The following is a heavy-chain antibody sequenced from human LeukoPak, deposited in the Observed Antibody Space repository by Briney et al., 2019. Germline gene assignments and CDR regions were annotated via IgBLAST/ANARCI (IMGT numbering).Heavy chain of an antibody. J-gene: IGHJ3*01. Sequence: GGSLRLSCAASGFTFNDFAMTWVRQAPGKGLEWVSSICDAGTYYAHTVKGRFTISRDKSKNMLYLQLNSLRAGDTAMYYCAKNLGPFDVRGQGTMVTVSS. CDR3: AKNLGPFDV. CDR1: GFTFNDFA. CDR2: ICDAGT. D-gene: IGHD3-16*01. V-gene: IGHV3-23*01.